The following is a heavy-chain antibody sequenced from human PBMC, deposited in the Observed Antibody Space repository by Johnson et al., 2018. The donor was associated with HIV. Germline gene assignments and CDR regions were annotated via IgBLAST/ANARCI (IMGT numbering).Heavy chain of an antibody. D-gene: IGHD6-19*01. CDR2: IKQDGSEK. J-gene: IGHJ3*02. V-gene: IGHV3-7*01. CDR3: ARDLRTPGSGWGVDAFDI. CDR1: GFTFSSYG. Sequence: VQLVESGGGVVQPGGSLRLSCAASGFTFSSYGMHWVRQAPGKGLEWVANIKQDGSEKYYVDSVKGRFTISRDNAKNSLYLQMNSLRAEDTAVDYCARDLRTPGSGWGVDAFDIWGQGTMVTVSS.